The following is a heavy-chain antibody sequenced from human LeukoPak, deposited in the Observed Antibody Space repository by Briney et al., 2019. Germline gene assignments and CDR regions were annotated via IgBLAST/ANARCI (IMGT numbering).Heavy chain of an antibody. Sequence: PSETLSLTCTVSGGSISSGSYYWSWIRQPAGKGLEWIGRIYTSGSTNYHPSLKSRVTISVDTSKNQFSLKLSSVTAADTAVYYCDYGELTGFDYWGQGTLVTVSS. CDR1: GGSISSGSYY. CDR2: IYTSGST. D-gene: IGHD3-10*01. V-gene: IGHV4-61*02. J-gene: IGHJ4*02. CDR3: DYGELTGFDY.